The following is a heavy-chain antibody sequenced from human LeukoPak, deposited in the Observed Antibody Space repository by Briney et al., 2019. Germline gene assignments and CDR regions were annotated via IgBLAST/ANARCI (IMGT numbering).Heavy chain of an antibody. Sequence: GESLKISCKGSGYRFTDYWIAWVRQMPGKGLEWMGIIYPGDSDTRYSPSFQGQVTFSVDKSISTAYLQWSSLKASDTAMYYCARTYYYGSGSYYNVGYWGQGTLVTVSS. D-gene: IGHD3-10*01. J-gene: IGHJ4*02. CDR1: GYRFTDYW. V-gene: IGHV5-51*01. CDR2: IYPGDSDT. CDR3: ARTYYYGSGSYYNVGY.